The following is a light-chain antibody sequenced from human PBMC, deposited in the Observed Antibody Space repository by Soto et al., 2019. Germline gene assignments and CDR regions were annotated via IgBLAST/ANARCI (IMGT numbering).Light chain of an antibody. J-gene: IGLJ2*01. CDR2: SNN. CDR1: SSNIGSNT. V-gene: IGLV1-44*01. CDR3: AAWDDSLNAVV. Sequence: QSVLTQPPSVSGAPGQKVTISCTRSSSNIGSNTVNWYQQLPGTAPNLLIYSNNQRPSGVPDRFSGSKSGTSASLAISGLQSEDEADYYCAAWDDSLNAVVFGGGTKLTVL.